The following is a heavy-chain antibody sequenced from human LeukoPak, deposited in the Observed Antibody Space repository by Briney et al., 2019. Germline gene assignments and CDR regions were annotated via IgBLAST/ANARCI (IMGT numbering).Heavy chain of an antibody. J-gene: IGHJ4*02. CDR2: IKQDGSEK. Sequence: GGSLRLSCAASGFTFSSYWMSWVRQAPGKGLEWVANIKQDGSEKYYVDSVKGRFTISRDNAKNSLYLQMNSLRAEDTAVYYCARDDFTPSGYGYYDSIDYWGQGTLVTVSS. D-gene: IGHD3-22*01. CDR1: GFTFSSYW. V-gene: IGHV3-7*01. CDR3: ARDDFTPSGYGYYDSIDY.